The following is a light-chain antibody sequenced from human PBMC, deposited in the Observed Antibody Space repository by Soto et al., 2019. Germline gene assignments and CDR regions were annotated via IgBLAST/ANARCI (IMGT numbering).Light chain of an antibody. J-gene: IGLJ1*01. Sequence: QSALTQPASVSGSPGQSITISCTGTINDVGGYNLVSWYQQHPGKAPKLMIYEGSKRPSGVSNRLSGSKSGNTASLTISGLQAEDEADYYCCSYAGTSTLYVFGTGTKLTVL. CDR2: EGS. CDR3: CSYAGTSTLYV. CDR1: INDVGGYNL. V-gene: IGLV2-23*01.